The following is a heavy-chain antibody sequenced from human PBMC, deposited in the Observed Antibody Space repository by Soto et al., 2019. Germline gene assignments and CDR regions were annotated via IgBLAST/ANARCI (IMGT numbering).Heavy chain of an antibody. D-gene: IGHD3-3*01. CDR2: ISAYNGNT. Sequence: ASVKVSCKASGYTFTSYGISWVRQAPGQGLEWMGWISAYNGNTNYAQKLQGRVTMTTDTSTSTAYMELRSLRSDDTAVYYCARALLITIFGVTIGGMDVWGQGTTVTVSS. CDR1: GYTFTSYG. CDR3: ARALLITIFGVTIGGMDV. V-gene: IGHV1-18*01. J-gene: IGHJ6*02.